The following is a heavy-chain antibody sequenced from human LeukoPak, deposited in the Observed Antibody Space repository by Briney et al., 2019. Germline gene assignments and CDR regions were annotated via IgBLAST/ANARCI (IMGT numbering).Heavy chain of an antibody. CDR3: ARGNSSSWYFFPTFYYYYYGMDV. D-gene: IGHD6-13*01. V-gene: IGHV4-4*02. CDR1: GGSISSSNW. J-gene: IGHJ6*02. Sequence: PSETLSLTCAVSGGSISSSNWWSWVRQPPGKGLEWIGEIYHSGSTNYNPSLKSRVTISVDKSKNQFSLKLSSVTAADTAVYYCARGNSSSWYFFPTFYYYYYGMDVWGQGTTVTVSS. CDR2: IYHSGST.